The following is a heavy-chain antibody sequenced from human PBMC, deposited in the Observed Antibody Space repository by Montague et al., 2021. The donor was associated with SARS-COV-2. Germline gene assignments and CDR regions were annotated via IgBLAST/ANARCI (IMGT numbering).Heavy chain of an antibody. V-gene: IGHV4-59*01. CDR3: ARVGRGSSWYEVAFDI. CDR1: GGSISRYY. Sequence: SETLSLTCTVSGGSISRYYWTWIRKPPGTGLEWIGYIYNSGSTNYNPSLTRRVTISVDTSKNKFSLKLSAVAAADTDVYYCARVGRGSSWYEVAFDIWGQGTMVTVSS. D-gene: IGHD6-13*01. J-gene: IGHJ3*02. CDR2: IYNSGST.